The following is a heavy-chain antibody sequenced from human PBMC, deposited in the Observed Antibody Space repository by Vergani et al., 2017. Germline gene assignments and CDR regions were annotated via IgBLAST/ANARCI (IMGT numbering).Heavy chain of an antibody. CDR3: TKDKLVGYYYYGMDV. D-gene: IGHD6-6*01. J-gene: IGHJ6*02. CDR2: ISYDGSNK. CDR1: GFTFSSYG. V-gene: IGHV3-30*18. Sequence: QVQLVESGGGVVQPGRSLRLSCAASGFTFSSYGMHWVRQAPGKGLEWVAVISYDGSNKYYADSVKGRFTISRDNSKNTRYLQMNSLRAEDTAVYYCTKDKLVGYYYYGMDVWGQGTTVTVSS.